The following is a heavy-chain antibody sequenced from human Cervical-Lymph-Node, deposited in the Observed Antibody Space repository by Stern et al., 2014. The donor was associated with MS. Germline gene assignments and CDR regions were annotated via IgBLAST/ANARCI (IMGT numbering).Heavy chain of an antibody. D-gene: IGHD3-10*01. CDR3: ARDLIGDGDLSLDN. Sequence: QVQLVQSGAEVKKPGASVKVSCKASGYTFTGYYIHWVRQAPGQGPEWMRWINSKSGGTNYAQSFQGRVTMTRDTSISTAYMELSGLRPDDTAVYYCARDLIGDGDLSLDNWGQGTLVTVSS. CDR1: GYTFTGYY. V-gene: IGHV1-2*02. J-gene: IGHJ4*02. CDR2: INSKSGGT.